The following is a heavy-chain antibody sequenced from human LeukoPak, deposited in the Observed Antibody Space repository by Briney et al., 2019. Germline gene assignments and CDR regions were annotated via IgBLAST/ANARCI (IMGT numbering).Heavy chain of an antibody. Sequence: SETLSLTCTVSGGSISSSSYYWGWIRQPPGKGLEWIGSIYYSGSTYYNPSLKSRVTISVDTSKNQFSRKLSSVTAADTAVYYCASHITGTTVWFDPWGQGTLVTVSS. CDR2: IYYSGST. V-gene: IGHV4-39*01. CDR3: ASHITGTTVWFDP. CDR1: GGSISSSSYY. J-gene: IGHJ5*02. D-gene: IGHD1-7*01.